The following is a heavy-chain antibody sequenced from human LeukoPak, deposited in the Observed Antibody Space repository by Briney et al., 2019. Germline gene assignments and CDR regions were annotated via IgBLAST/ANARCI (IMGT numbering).Heavy chain of an antibody. Sequence: SETLSLTCAVYGGSFSGYYWSWIRQPPGKGLEWVGEINHSGSTNYNPSLKSRVTISVDTSKNQFSLKLSSVTAADTAVYYCARRRYCSSTSCPYYYYYYMDVWGKGTTVTVSS. CDR3: ARRRYCSSTSCPYYYYYYMDV. D-gene: IGHD2-2*01. V-gene: IGHV4-34*01. CDR1: GGSFSGYY. CDR2: INHSGST. J-gene: IGHJ6*03.